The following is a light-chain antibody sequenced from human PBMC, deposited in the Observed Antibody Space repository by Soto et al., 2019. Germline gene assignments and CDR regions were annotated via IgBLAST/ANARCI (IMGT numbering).Light chain of an antibody. CDR1: SSNIGAGYD. J-gene: IGLJ2*01. CDR3: QSYDTSLSGVV. Sequence: QSVLTQPPSVSGAPVQRVTISCTGSSSNIGAGYDVHWYQQLPGTAPKLLISGNSNRPSGVPDRFSGSKSGTSASLAITGLQAEDEADYYCQSYDTSLSGVVFGGGTKLTVL. CDR2: GNS. V-gene: IGLV1-40*01.